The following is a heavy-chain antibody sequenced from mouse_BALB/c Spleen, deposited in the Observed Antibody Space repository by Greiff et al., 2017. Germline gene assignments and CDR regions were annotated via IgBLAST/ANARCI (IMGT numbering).Heavy chain of an antibody. V-gene: IGHV5-9-4*01. J-gene: IGHJ2*01. CDR3: ARPLYGSSLFDY. D-gene: IGHD1-1*01. CDR1: GFTFSSYA. CDR2: ISSGGSYT. Sequence: EVMLVESGGGLVKPGGSLKLSCAASGFTFSSYAMSWVRQSPEKRLEWVAEISSGGSYTYYPDTVTGRFTISRDNAKNTLYLEMSSLRSEDTAMYYCARPLYGSSLFDYWGQGTTLTVSS.